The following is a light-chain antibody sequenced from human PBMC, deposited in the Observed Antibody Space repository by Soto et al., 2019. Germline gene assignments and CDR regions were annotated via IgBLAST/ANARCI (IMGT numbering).Light chain of an antibody. CDR2: DVN. Sequence: QSVLTQPASVSGSPGQSITLSCTGTSSDIGGYDYVSWYQRYPGKAPKLIIYDVNNRPSGVSIRFSGSKSGNTASLTISGLQAEDEADYYCTSYASSSTHVVFGGGTKLTVL. J-gene: IGLJ2*01. CDR1: SSDIGGYDY. CDR3: TSYASSSTHVV. V-gene: IGLV2-14*01.